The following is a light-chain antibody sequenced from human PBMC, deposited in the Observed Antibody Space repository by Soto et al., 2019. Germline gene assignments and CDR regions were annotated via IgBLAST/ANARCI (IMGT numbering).Light chain of an antibody. CDR1: QSLVHSNGYNY. CDR2: LGS. CDR3: MQGLQTTWT. Sequence: DIVMTQSPLSLPVTPGEPASISCRSSQSLVHSNGYNYLHWYLQKPGQSPQILIYLGSNRASGVPDRFSGSGSGTDFTLTISRVEAEDVGVYYCMQGLQTTWTFGQGTKVEVK. V-gene: IGKV2-28*01. J-gene: IGKJ1*01.